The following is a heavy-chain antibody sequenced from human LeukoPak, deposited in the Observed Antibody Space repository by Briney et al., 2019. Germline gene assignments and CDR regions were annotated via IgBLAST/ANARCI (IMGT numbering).Heavy chain of an antibody. CDR3: ARGRQNSGSYSDAFDI. D-gene: IGHD1-26*01. CDR1: GLTFSSYS. J-gene: IGHJ3*02. V-gene: IGHV3-48*04. CDR2: VSSSGSTI. Sequence: PGGSLRLSCVVSGLTFSSYSMNWVRQAPGKGLEWVSYVSSSGSTIYYADSVKGRFTISRDNAKNSLYLQMNSLRAEDTAVYYCARGRQNSGSYSDAFDIWGQGTVVTVSS.